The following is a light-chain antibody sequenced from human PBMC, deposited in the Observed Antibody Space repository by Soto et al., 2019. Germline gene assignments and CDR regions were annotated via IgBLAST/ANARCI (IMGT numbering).Light chain of an antibody. Sequence: VLLTQSPGTLSLSPGERATLSCRASQSVSSSYLAWYQQKPGQAPRLLIYGASSRATGIPDRFSGSGSGTDFTLTIIRLEPEDFAVDYCQQYGSTPETFGQGTKVDNK. J-gene: IGKJ1*01. CDR1: QSVSSSY. CDR3: QQYGSTPET. CDR2: GAS. V-gene: IGKV3-20*01.